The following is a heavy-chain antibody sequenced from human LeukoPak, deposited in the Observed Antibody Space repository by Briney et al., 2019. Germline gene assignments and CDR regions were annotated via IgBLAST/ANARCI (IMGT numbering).Heavy chain of an antibody. V-gene: IGHV1-46*01. CDR3: ARDTGGYSYGDDAFDI. J-gene: IGHJ3*02. D-gene: IGHD5-18*01. Sequence: ASVKVSCKGSGYTFTSYYIHWVRQAPGQGLEWMGIINPSGGSTSYAQKFQGRVTMTRDTSTSTVYMELSSLRSEDTAVYYCARDTGGYSYGDDAFDIWGQGTMVTVSS. CDR2: INPSGGST. CDR1: GYTFTSYY.